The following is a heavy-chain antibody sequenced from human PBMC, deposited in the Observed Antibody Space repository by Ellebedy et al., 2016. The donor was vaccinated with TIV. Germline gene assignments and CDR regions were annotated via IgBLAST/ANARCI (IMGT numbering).Heavy chain of an antibody. CDR1: GYTFTSFG. Sequence: ASVKVSCKASGYTFTSFGILWVRQAPGQGLECMGWISAYNGDTNYAAKLQGRVTMTTNTSTSTAFMEMRSLRSDDTAVYYCARKGHFGYDTSGFSDYWGQGTLITVSS. CDR3: ARKGHFGYDTSGFSDY. V-gene: IGHV1-18*01. CDR2: ISAYNGDT. D-gene: IGHD3-22*01. J-gene: IGHJ4*02.